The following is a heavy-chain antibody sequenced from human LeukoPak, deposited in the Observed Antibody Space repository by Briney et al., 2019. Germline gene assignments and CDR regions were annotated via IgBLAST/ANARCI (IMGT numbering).Heavy chain of an antibody. CDR1: GFPFSSYV. CDR2: INHYGETI. Sequence: GGSLRLSCAASGFPFSSYVMSWVRQAPGKGLEWVSYINHYGETIYYPDFVKGRFTISRDNAKNSLYLQMNSLRDEDTAVYYCARDNDWAFDYWGQGTLVTVSS. V-gene: IGHV3-48*02. CDR3: ARDNDWAFDY. D-gene: IGHD3-9*01. J-gene: IGHJ4*02.